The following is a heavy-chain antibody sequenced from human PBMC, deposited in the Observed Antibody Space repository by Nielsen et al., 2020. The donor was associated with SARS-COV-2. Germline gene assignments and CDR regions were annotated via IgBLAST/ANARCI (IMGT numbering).Heavy chain of an antibody. D-gene: IGHD3-3*01. CDR2: ISGSGGSA. J-gene: IGHJ6*02. V-gene: IGHV3-23*01. CDR1: GFTFSSYA. CDR3: ARDSTYYDFWSGFGMDV. Sequence: GESLKISCAASGFTFSSYAMSWVRQAPGKGLEWVSAISGSGGSAHYADSVKGRFTISRDNSKNTLYLQMNSLRAEDTAVYYCARDSTYYDFWSGFGMDVWGQGTTVTVSS.